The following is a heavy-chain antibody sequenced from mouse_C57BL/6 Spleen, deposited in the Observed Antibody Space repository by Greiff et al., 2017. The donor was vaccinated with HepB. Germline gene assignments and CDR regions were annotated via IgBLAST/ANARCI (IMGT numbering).Heavy chain of an antibody. Sequence: QVQLQQPGAELVKPGASVKMSCKASGYTFTSYWITWVKQWPGQGLEWIGDIYPGSSSTNYNEKFNSKATLTVDTSSSTAYMQLSSLTSEDSAVYYCARWLPYAMDYWGQGTSVTVSS. J-gene: IGHJ4*01. D-gene: IGHD2-2*01. V-gene: IGHV1-55*01. CDR3: ARWLPYAMDY. CDR2: IYPGSSST. CDR1: GYTFTSYW.